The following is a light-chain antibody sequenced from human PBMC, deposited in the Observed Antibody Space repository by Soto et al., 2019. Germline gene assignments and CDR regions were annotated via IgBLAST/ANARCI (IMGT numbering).Light chain of an antibody. CDR3: QQYDSNPQT. CDR2: GAS. CDR1: QSVSGNY. V-gene: IGKV3-20*01. Sequence: EIVLTQSPGTLSLSPGERATLSCRASQSVSGNYIAWYQQKPGQAPRLLIYGASSRATGIPDRFSGSVSGTDFTLTISRLEPEDFAVYYCQQYDSNPQTFGQGTTVEI. J-gene: IGKJ1*01.